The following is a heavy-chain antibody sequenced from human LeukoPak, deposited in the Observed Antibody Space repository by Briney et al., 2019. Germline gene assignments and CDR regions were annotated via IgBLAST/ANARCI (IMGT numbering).Heavy chain of an antibody. CDR2: IRYDGGEE. Sequence: HPGGSLRLSCSGTGFTFSRYGTHWVRQAPGEGLEWVTVIRYDGGEEYYADSVRGRFTISRDNSKNTVYLQMNNLRAEDTALYYCARESGYNPEPVAFDIWGQGTTVTVSS. J-gene: IGHJ3*02. V-gene: IGHV3-33*01. CDR3: ARESGYNPEPVAFDI. D-gene: IGHD5-24*01. CDR1: GFTFSRYG.